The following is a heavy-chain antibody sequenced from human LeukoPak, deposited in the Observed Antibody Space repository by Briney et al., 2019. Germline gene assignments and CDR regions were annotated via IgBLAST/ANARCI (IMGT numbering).Heavy chain of an antibody. Sequence: ASVKVSCKASGYTFTAYYMHWVRQAPGQGLEYMGWVNSNSGGTNYAQKFQGRVTMTRDPSITTAYMELRWLRSDDTAVYYCARDGYWFGELAYWGQGTLVTVSS. J-gene: IGHJ4*02. D-gene: IGHD3-10*01. V-gene: IGHV1-2*02. CDR3: ARDGYWFGELAY. CDR2: VNSNSGGT. CDR1: GYTFTAYY.